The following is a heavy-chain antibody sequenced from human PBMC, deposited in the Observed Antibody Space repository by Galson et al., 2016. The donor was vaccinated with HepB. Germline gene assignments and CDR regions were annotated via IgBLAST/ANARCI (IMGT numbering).Heavy chain of an antibody. V-gene: IGHV3-23*01. CDR3: AKGTLPYCSGGTCYPLDY. CDR1: GITVSTNY. CDR2: ITDSGDNS. J-gene: IGHJ4*02. Sequence: SLRLSCAASGITVSTNYMSWVRQAPGKGLEWLSVITDSGDNSFHAVSVRGRFTISRDNSKNTLYLQMNSLRVEDTAVYYCAKGTLPYCSGGTCYPLDYWGQGTLVTVSS. D-gene: IGHD2-15*01.